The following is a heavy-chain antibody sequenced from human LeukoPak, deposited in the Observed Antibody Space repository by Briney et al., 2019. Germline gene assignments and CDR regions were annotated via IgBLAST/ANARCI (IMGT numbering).Heavy chain of an antibody. V-gene: IGHV4-34*01. Sequence: SETLSLTCAVYGGSFSGYYWSWIRQPPGKGLEWIGEINHSGSTNYNPPLKSRVTISVDTSKNQFSLKLSSVTAADTAVYYCARHHSNQLVGASDFDYWGQGTLVTVSS. J-gene: IGHJ4*02. CDR1: GGSFSGYY. CDR3: ARHHSNQLVGASDFDY. CDR2: INHSGST. D-gene: IGHD1-26*01.